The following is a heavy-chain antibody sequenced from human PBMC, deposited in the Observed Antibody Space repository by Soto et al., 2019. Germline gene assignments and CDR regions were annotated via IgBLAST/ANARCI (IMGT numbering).Heavy chain of an antibody. Sequence: ASVKVSCKASGGTFGSYAISWVRQAPGQGLELMGGIIPIFGTANYAQKFQGRVTITADESTSTAYMELSSLRSEDTAVYYCARWDRYCSGGSCYSNYYYYGMDVWGQGTTVTVSS. CDR1: GGTFGSYA. V-gene: IGHV1-69*13. D-gene: IGHD2-15*01. CDR2: IIPIFGTA. J-gene: IGHJ6*02. CDR3: ARWDRYCSGGSCYSNYYYYGMDV.